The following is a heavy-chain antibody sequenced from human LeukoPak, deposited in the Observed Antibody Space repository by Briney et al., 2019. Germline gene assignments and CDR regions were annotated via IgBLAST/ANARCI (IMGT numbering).Heavy chain of an antibody. CDR1: GFVFSDCA. CDR3: VKDEIPYNGKNDGFDI. D-gene: IGHD1-26*01. Sequence: GGSLRLSCAASGFVFSDCAMNWVRQAPGKGLEWVSLIGGDSSKPGYADSVKGRFTISRDNRKNLLYLQMNTLRAEDTAVYYCVKDEIPYNGKNDGFDIWGQGTMVTVSP. CDR2: IGGDSSKP. J-gene: IGHJ3*02. V-gene: IGHV3-23*01.